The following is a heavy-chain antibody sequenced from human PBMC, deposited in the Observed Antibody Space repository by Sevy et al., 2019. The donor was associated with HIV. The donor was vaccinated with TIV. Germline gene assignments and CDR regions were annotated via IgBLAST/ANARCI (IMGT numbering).Heavy chain of an antibody. Sequence: GGSLRLSCAASGFTFSSYWMSWVRQAPGKGLEWLATINLDGSETFNVDSVKGRFTISRHNPRKSVYLQMTSLSAEDTAVYYCARLVYGSADYRGQGTLVTVSS. J-gene: IGHJ4*02. CDR2: INLDGSET. V-gene: IGHV3-7*01. CDR3: ARLVYGSADY. CDR1: GFTFSSYW. D-gene: IGHD3-10*01.